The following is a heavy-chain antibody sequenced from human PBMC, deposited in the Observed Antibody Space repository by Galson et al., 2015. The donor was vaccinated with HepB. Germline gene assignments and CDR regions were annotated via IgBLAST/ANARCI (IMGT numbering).Heavy chain of an antibody. D-gene: IGHD5-12*01. CDR3: ARGPLRYLDY. J-gene: IGHJ4*02. V-gene: IGHV3-53*01. CDR2: VYAGGTT. Sequence: SLRLSCAASGFAVSSNYMSWVRQAPGKGLEWVSVVYAGGTTYYADSVKGRFPISRDISKNTLSLEINTVRLEDTAVYYCARGPLRYLDYWGQGTPVTVSS. CDR1: GFAVSSNY.